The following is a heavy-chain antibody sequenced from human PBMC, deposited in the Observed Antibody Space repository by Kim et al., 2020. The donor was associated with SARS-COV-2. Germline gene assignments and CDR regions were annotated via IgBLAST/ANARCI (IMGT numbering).Heavy chain of an antibody. CDR2: IWYDGSNK. CDR1: GFTFSSYG. V-gene: IGHV3-33*01. D-gene: IGHD1-26*01. J-gene: IGHJ6*02. CDR3: VGATSYGMDV. Sequence: GGSLRLSCAASGFTFSSYGMHWVRQAPGKGLEWVAVIWYDGSNKYYADSVKGRFTISRDNSKNTLYLQMNSLRAEDTAVDLLVGATSYGMDVWGQGTTVTVSS.